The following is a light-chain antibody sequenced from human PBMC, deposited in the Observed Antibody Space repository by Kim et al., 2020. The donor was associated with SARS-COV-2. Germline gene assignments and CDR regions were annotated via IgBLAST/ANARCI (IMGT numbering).Light chain of an antibody. V-gene: IGKV3-11*01. CDR3: QQRGNWPPALT. CDR2: DAA. CDR1: HNVGIS. Sequence: PGESATLSCRAGHNVGISLGWYQQTPGQAPWLLIYDAAIRAAGIPDRFSGSGSGNDFSLSIGSLAPEDFAVYYCQQRGNWPPALTFGGGTKVDIK. J-gene: IGKJ4*01.